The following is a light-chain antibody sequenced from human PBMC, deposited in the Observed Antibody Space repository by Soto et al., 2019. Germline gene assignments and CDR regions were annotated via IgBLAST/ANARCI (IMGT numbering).Light chain of an antibody. V-gene: IGKV3D-15*01. CDR2: DAS. CDR1: RSVSSY. J-gene: IGKJ5*01. Sequence: PGESATLSCRATRSVSSYLAWYQQKPGQAPRLLIYDASSRPTDIPARFSGSGSGTEFTLTISSLQSEDFAVYYCQQYNNWPQTFGQGTRLEIK. CDR3: QQYNNWPQT.